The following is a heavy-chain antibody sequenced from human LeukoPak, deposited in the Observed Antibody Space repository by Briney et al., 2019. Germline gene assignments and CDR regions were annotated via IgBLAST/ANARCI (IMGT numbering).Heavy chain of an antibody. CDR3: AKSLGGSDAFDI. CDR1: GFTFDDYA. Sequence: GGSLRLSCAASGFTFDDYAMHWVRQAPGKGLEWVSGISWNSGSIGYADSVKGRFTISRDNAKNSLYLQMNSLRAEDTALYYCAKSLGGSDAFDIWGQGTMVTVSS. J-gene: IGHJ3*02. V-gene: IGHV3-9*01. D-gene: IGHD4-23*01. CDR2: ISWNSGSI.